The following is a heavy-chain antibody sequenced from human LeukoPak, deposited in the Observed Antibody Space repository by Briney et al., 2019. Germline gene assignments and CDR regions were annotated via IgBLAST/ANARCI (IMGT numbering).Heavy chain of an antibody. Sequence: GGSLRLSCAASGFTSSSYSMNWVRQAPGKGLEWVSYISSSSSTIYYADSVKGRFTISRDNSKNTLYLQMNSLRAEDTAVYYCARDLVPPALDYGDPNYYYYGMDVWGQGTTVTVSS. V-gene: IGHV3-48*01. CDR2: ISSSSSTI. CDR3: ARDLVPPALDYGDPNYYYYGMDV. D-gene: IGHD4-17*01. CDR1: GFTSSSYS. J-gene: IGHJ6*02.